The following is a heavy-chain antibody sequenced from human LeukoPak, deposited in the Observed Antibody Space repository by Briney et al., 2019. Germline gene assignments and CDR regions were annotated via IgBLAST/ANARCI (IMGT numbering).Heavy chain of an antibody. V-gene: IGHV1-8*01. CDR3: ARGGRHTGMYYDFWSGYLRHNWFDP. CDR2: MNPNSGNT. Sequence: GASVKVSCKASGYTFTSYDIKWVRQATGQGLEWMGWMNPNSGNTGYAQKFQGRVTMTRNTYISTAYMELSSLRSEDTAVYYCARGGRHTGMYYDFWSGYLRHNWFDPWGQGTLVTVSS. CDR1: GYTFTSYD. J-gene: IGHJ5*02. D-gene: IGHD3-3*01.